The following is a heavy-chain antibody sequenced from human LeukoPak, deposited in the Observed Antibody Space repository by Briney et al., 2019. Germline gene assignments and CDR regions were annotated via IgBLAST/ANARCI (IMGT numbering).Heavy chain of an antibody. V-gene: IGHV1-69*02. D-gene: IGHD5-18*01. CDR1: GGTFSSYT. J-gene: IGHJ4*02. Sequence: SVKVSCKASGGTFSSYTISWVRQAPGQGLEWIGRIIPILGIVNYAQKFQGRVTITADKSTSTAYMELSSLRSEDTAVYYCASPGENPGTAMARYYFDYWGQGTLVTVSS. CDR2: IIPILGIV. CDR3: ASPGENPGTAMARYYFDY.